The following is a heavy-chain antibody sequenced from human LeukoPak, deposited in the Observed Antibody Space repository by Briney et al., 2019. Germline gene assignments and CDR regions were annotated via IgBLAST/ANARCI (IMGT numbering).Heavy chain of an antibody. J-gene: IGHJ4*02. CDR3: ARGGGVAGTVDY. CDR1: GYTFTSYY. Sequence: ASVKVSCKASGYTFTSYYIHWVRQAPGQGLERMGIINPSGGSTTYAQKFQGRVTMTRDMSTSTVYMELSSLRSEDTAVYYCARGGGVAGTVDYWGQGTLVTVSS. D-gene: IGHD6-19*01. V-gene: IGHV1-46*01. CDR2: INPSGGST.